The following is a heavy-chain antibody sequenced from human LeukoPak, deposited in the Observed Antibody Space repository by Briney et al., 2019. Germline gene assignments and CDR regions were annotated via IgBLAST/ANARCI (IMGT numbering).Heavy chain of an antibody. J-gene: IGHJ4*02. CDR2: IPIFGTA. V-gene: IGHV1-69*05. CDR3: ARSGGDFWSGYYDY. Sequence: IPIFGTANYAQKFQGRVTITTDESTSTAYMELSSLRSEDTAVYYCARSGGDFWSGYYDYWGQGTLVTVSS. D-gene: IGHD3-3*01.